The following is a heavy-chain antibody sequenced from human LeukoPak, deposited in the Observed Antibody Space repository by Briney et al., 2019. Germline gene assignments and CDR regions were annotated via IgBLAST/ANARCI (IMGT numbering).Heavy chain of an antibody. CDR2: ISAYNGNT. Sequence: ASVKVSCKASGYTFTSYGISWVRQAPGQGLEWMGWISAYNGNTNYARKLQGRVTMTTDTSTSTAYMELRSLRSDDTAVYYCASSPPDTAMGTLDYWGQGTLVTVSS. CDR3: ASSPPDTAMGTLDY. J-gene: IGHJ4*02. V-gene: IGHV1-18*01. D-gene: IGHD5-18*01. CDR1: GYTFTSYG.